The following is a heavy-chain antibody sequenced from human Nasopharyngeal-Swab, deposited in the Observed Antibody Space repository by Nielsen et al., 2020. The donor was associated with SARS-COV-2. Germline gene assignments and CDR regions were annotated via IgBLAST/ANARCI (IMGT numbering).Heavy chain of an antibody. Sequence: SVKVSCKASGGTFSSYAISWVRQAPGQGLEWMGGIIPIFGTANYAQKFQGRVTITADESTSTAYMELSSLRSEDTAVYYCAVLVDGLTLDDAFDIWGQGTMVTVSS. J-gene: IGHJ3*02. V-gene: IGHV1-69*13. CDR2: IIPIFGTA. CDR1: GGTFSSYA. CDR3: AVLVDGLTLDDAFDI. D-gene: IGHD5-24*01.